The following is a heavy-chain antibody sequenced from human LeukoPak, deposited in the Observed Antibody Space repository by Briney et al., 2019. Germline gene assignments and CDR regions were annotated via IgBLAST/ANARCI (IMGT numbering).Heavy chain of an antibody. CDR2: ISQDTSTK. CDR3: AGESFDF. CDR1: GLSFINYA. J-gene: IGHJ3*01. Sequence: GRSLRLSCAASGLSFINYAMDWGRQAPGKGLVWMAVISQDTSTKSSSECVKARSTVSRENSIPPLYLEMTTVNTADTAVYYCAGESFDFWSQGTMVTVSS. V-gene: IGHV3-30*04.